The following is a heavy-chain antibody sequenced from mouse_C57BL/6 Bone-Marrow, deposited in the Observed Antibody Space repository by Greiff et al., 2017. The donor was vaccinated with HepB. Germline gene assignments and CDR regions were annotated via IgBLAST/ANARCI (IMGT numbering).Heavy chain of an antibody. CDR3: ARVRLYYGNRYWYCDV. J-gene: IGHJ1*03. CDR1: GFTFSSYA. V-gene: IGHV5-4*01. CDR2: ISDGGSYT. Sequence: EVQLVESGGGLVKPGGSLKLSCAASGFTFSSYAMSWVRQTPEKRLEWVATISDGGSYTYYPDNVKGRFTISRDNAKNNLYLQMSHLKSEDTAMYYCARVRLYYGNRYWYCDVWGTGTTVTVSS. D-gene: IGHD2-1*01.